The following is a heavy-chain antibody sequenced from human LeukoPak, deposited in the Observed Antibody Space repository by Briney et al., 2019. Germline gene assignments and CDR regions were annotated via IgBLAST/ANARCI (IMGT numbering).Heavy chain of an antibody. CDR1: GFTFSSYS. J-gene: IGHJ4*02. Sequence: GGSLRLSCAASGFTFSSYSMNWVRQAPGKGLEWVSSISSSSGYIYCADSVKGRFTISRDNAKKLLYLQMNSLRAEDTAVYYCAREGDTAMVALDYWGQGTLVTVSS. CDR3: AREGDTAMVALDY. CDR2: ISSSSGYI. D-gene: IGHD5-18*01. V-gene: IGHV3-21*01.